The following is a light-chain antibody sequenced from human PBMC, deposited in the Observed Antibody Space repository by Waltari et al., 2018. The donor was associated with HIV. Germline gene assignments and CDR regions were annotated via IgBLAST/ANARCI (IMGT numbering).Light chain of an antibody. Sequence: EIVLTQSPATLSLSPGERATLSCRASQSVSSYLAWYQPKPGRAPRLLIDDASNRATGIPARFSGSGSGTDFTLTISSLEPEDFAVYYCQQRSNWPLTFGGGTKVEIK. CDR2: DAS. V-gene: IGKV3-11*01. CDR1: QSVSSY. J-gene: IGKJ4*01. CDR3: QQRSNWPLT.